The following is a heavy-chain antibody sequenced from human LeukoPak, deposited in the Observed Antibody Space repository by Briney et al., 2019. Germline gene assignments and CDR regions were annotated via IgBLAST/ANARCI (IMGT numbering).Heavy chain of an antibody. CDR2: IYCSGST. D-gene: IGHD1-1*01. J-gene: IGHJ4*02. CDR1: GGSISSYY. V-gene: IGHV4-59*01. Sequence: PSETLSLTCTVSGGSISSYYWSWIRQPPGKGLEWIGYIYCSGSTNYNPSLKSRVTISVDTSKNQFSLKLSSVTAADTAVYYCARFNWNEGIDYWGQGTLVTVSS. CDR3: ARFNWNEGIDY.